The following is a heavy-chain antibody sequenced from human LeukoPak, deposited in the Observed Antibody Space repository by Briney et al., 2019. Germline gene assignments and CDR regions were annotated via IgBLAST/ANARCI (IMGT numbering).Heavy chain of an antibody. CDR1: GYSFISYY. CDR2: FNPSGGST. CDR3: ARLGFSGYDAFDI. D-gene: IGHD3-22*01. J-gene: IGHJ3*02. Sequence: GAPVKVSCKAAGYSFISYYMHWVRQAPGQGLEWMGIFNPSGGSTNYAQKFQGRVTMTRNTSTSTVYMQLSSLRSEDTALYYCARLGFSGYDAFDIWGQGTMVTVSS. V-gene: IGHV1-46*01.